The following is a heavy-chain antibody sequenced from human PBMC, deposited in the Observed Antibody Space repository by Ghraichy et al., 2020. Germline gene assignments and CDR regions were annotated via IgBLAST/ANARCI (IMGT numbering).Heavy chain of an antibody. V-gene: IGHV1-2*02. D-gene: IGHD1-7*01. CDR3: ARKKITATTTAFDY. J-gene: IGHJ4*02. CDR2: IHPKTGDT. Sequence: ASVKVSCKASGFTFTGYFMHWVRQAPGQGLEWMGWIHPKTGDTNYAQTFQGRVAMTRDTSTSTLYMDLSRLTSDDTAVYFCARKKITATTTAFDYWGQGALVTVSS. CDR1: GFTFTGYF.